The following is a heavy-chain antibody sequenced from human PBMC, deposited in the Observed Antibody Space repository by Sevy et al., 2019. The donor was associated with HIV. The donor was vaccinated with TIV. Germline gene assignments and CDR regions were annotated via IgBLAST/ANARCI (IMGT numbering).Heavy chain of an antibody. CDR2: ISWNSGSI. V-gene: IGHV3-9*01. CDR1: GFTFDGYA. Sequence: GGSLRLSCAASGFTFDGYAMHWVRQAPGKGLEWVSGISWNSGSIGYADSVKGRFTISRDNAKNSLYLQMNSLRAEDTALYYCAKGLGLFDPWGQGTLVTVSS. CDR3: AKGLGLFDP. D-gene: IGHD5-12*01. J-gene: IGHJ5*02.